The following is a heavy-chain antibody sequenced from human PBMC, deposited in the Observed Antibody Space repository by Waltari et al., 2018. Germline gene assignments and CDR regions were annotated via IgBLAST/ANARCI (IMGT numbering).Heavy chain of an antibody. J-gene: IGHJ4*02. D-gene: IGHD3-10*01. CDR1: GFTFSSYW. V-gene: IGHV3-7*01. CDR3: ARGRTGGWITMVRGVISHFDY. Sequence: EVQLVESGGGLVQPGGSLRLSCAASGFTFSSYWMSWVRQAPGKGLEGVANIKQDGSEKYYVDSVKGRFTISRDNAKNSLYLQMNSLRAEDTAVYYCARGRTGGWITMVRGVISHFDYWGQGTLVTVSS. CDR2: IKQDGSEK.